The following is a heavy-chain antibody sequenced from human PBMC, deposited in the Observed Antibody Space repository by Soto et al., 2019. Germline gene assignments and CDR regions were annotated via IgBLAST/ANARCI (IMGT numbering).Heavy chain of an antibody. CDR1: GYTFTGYY. CDR2: INPNSGDT. J-gene: IGHJ6*02. D-gene: IGHD1-26*01. V-gene: IGHV1-2*02. CDR3: AKGGAIVAAGTRVYPYKAMDV. Sequence: ASVKVSCKASGYTFTGYYVHWVRQAPGQGLEWMGWINPNSGDTYLAQRFQGRVTMNRDTSIGTAYMELRGLTSDDTAEYYCAKGGAIVAAGTRVYPYKAMDVWGQGTTVTVSS.